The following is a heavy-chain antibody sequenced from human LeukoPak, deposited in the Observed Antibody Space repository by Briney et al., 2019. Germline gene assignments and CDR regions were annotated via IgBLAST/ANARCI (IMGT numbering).Heavy chain of an antibody. CDR2: ISYDGSNK. Sequence: GGSLRLSCAASGFTFSSYAMHWVRQAPGKGLEWVAVISYDGSNKYYAGSVKGRFTISRDNSKNTLYLQMNSLRAEDTAVYYCARISIVGATRAALDYWGQGTLVTVSS. J-gene: IGHJ4*02. V-gene: IGHV3-30-3*01. CDR3: ARISIVGATRAALDY. D-gene: IGHD1-26*01. CDR1: GFTFSSYA.